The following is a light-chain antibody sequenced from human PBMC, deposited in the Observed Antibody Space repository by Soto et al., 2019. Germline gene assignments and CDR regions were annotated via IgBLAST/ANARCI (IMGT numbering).Light chain of an antibody. CDR3: CSYADNTDYV. J-gene: IGLJ1*01. Sequence: QSALTQPPSASGSLGQSVTISCTGTSSDVGAYNYVSWYQQHPGKAPKLMIYEVTRRPSGVPDRFSGSKSGNTASLKVSGIQAEDEADYYCCSYADNTDYVFGTGTKVTVL. CDR1: SSDVGAYNY. V-gene: IGLV2-8*01. CDR2: EVT.